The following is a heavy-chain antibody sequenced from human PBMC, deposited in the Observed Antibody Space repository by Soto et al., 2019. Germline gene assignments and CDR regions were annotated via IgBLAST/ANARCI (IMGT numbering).Heavy chain of an antibody. Sequence: PSQTLSLTCAISGDSVSNNSAAWNWIRQSPSRGLEWLGRTYYRSKWYNDYAVSVKSRITINPDTSKNQFSLQLNSVTPEDTAVYYCAREHILTGYSDVHDWFDPWGQGTLVTVSS. CDR3: AREHILTGYSDVHDWFDP. J-gene: IGHJ5*02. CDR2: TYYRSKWYN. V-gene: IGHV6-1*01. CDR1: GDSVSNNSAA. D-gene: IGHD3-9*01.